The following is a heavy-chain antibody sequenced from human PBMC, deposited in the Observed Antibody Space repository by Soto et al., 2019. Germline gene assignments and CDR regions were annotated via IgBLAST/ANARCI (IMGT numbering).Heavy chain of an antibody. D-gene: IGHD3-10*01. CDR3: ARGRLLLFGELINYGMDV. V-gene: IGHV4-39*01. CDR2: IYYSGST. J-gene: IGHJ6*02. Sequence: SETLSLTCTVSGGSISSSIYYWGWIRQPPGKGLEWIGSIYYSGSTYYNPSLKSRVTISVDTSKNQFSLKLSSVTAADTAVYYCARGRLLLFGELINYGMDVWGQGTTVTVSS. CDR1: GGSISSSIYY.